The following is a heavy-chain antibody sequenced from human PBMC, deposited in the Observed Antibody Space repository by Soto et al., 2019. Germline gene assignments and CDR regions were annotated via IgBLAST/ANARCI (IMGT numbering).Heavy chain of an antibody. CDR2: IYYSGST. Sequence: PSETLSLTCTVSGGSIGSYYWSWIRQPPGKGLEWIGYIYYSGSTNYNPSLKSRVTISVDTSKNQFSLKLSSVTAADTAVYYCARGGHFDYWGQGTLVTVSS. CDR1: GGSIGSYY. CDR3: ARGGHFDY. V-gene: IGHV4-59*01. J-gene: IGHJ4*02.